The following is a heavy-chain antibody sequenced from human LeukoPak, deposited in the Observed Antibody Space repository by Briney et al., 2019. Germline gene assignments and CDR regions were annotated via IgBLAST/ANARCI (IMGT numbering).Heavy chain of an antibody. CDR2: INHSGST. CDR3: ASVELATTNFDY. J-gene: IGHJ4*02. D-gene: IGHD5-24*01. V-gene: IGHV4-34*01. CDR1: GGSFSGHY. Sequence: TSETLSLTCAVYGGSFSGHYWSWIRQPPGKGLEWIGEINHSGSTNYNPSLKSRVTISVDTSKNEFSLKVNSVSAADTAVYYCASVELATTNFDYWGQGTLATASS.